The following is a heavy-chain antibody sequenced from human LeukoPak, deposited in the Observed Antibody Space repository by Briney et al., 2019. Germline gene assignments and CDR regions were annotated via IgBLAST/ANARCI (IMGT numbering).Heavy chain of an antibody. CDR1: GGSISSGSYY. CDR2: IYTSGST. V-gene: IGHV4-61*02. Sequence: SETLSLTCTVSGGSISSGSYYWSWIRQPAGKGLEWIGRIYTSGSTNYNPSLKSRVTISVDTSKNQFSLKLSSVTAADTAVYYRARVSYGGIVIFDYWGQGTLVTVSS. D-gene: IGHD4-23*01. CDR3: ARVSYGGIVIFDY. J-gene: IGHJ4*02.